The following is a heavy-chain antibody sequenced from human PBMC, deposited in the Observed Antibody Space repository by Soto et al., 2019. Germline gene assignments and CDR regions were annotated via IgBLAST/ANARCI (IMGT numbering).Heavy chain of an antibody. CDR3: ARGEAAAGTCDY. CDR2: INAGNGNT. V-gene: IGHV1-3*01. J-gene: IGHJ4*02. Sequence: GASVKVSCKASGYTFTSYAMHWVRQAPGQRLEWMGWINAGNGNTKYSQKFQGRVTITRDTSASTAYMELSSLRSEDTAVYYCARGEAAAGTCDYWGQGTLVTAS. CDR1: GYTFTSYA. D-gene: IGHD6-13*01.